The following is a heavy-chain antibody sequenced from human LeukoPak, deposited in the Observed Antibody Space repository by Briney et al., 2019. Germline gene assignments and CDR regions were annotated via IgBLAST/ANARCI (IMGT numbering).Heavy chain of an antibody. CDR3: ARSSYSSSSSV. J-gene: IGHJ3*01. Sequence: GRSLRLSCAVSGFTFSGFWMSWSRQAPGKGLEWVASINSDGSEGYYADVVKGRFTISRDNAKNSLYLQINSLRAEDTAVYYCARSSYSSSSSVWGQGTMVTVSS. D-gene: IGHD6-6*01. CDR1: GFTFSGFW. CDR2: INSDGSEG. V-gene: IGHV3-7*03.